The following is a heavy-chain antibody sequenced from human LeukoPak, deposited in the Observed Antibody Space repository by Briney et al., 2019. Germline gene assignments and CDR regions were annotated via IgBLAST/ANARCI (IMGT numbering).Heavy chain of an antibody. V-gene: IGHV3-23*01. J-gene: IGHJ6*04. CDR1: GSTFSSYA. CDR2: VSYDITRT. CDR3: ARPGCGGNCYYRMDV. D-gene: IGHD2-21*01. Sequence: PGGSLRLSCAASGSTFSSYAMTWVRQAPGKGLEWISAVSYDITRTFYADSVKGRFAISRDNSRNTLFLQMNSLRADDTAVYYCARPGCGGNCYYRMDVWGKGTTVTVSS.